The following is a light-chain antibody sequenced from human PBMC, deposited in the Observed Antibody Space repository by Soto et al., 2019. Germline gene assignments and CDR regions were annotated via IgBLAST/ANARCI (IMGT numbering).Light chain of an antibody. CDR2: DVT. CDR1: SSDVGGYNS. Sequence: QSALTQPRSVSGSPGQSVTISCTGTSSDVGGYNSVSWYQHHPGKAPKLMIYDVTKRPSGVPDRSSGSKSGNTASLTISGLQAEDEADYYCCSYAGSRVVFGGGTQLTVL. J-gene: IGLJ2*01. V-gene: IGLV2-11*01. CDR3: CSYAGSRVV.